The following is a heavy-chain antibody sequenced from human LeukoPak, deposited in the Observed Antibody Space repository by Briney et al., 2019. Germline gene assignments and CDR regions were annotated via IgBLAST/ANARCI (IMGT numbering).Heavy chain of an antibody. D-gene: IGHD6-19*01. Sequence: GGSLRLSCAASGFTFSSYGMHWVRQAPAKGLEWVAFIRYDGSNKYYADSVKGRFTISRDNAKSSLYLQMSSLRAEDTAVYYCAIEPTYTNSWYTSCDYWGQGTLVTVSS. CDR2: IRYDGSNK. J-gene: IGHJ4*02. CDR3: AIEPTYTNSWYTSCDY. CDR1: GFTFSSYG. V-gene: IGHV3-30*02.